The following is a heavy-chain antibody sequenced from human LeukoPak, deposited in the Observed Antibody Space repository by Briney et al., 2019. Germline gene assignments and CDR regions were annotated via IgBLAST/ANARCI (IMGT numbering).Heavy chain of an antibody. CDR2: IRYDGSNK. D-gene: IGHD6-13*01. Sequence: GGSLKLSYAASGFTFSSYGMQWVRQAPGKGLEWVAFIRYDGSNKYYADSAKGRFTISRDNSKNTLNLQMNSLRAEDTAVYYCAKGSAAAGTIYTFDIWGQGTMVTVSS. CDR1: GFTFSSYG. J-gene: IGHJ3*02. CDR3: AKGSAAAGTIYTFDI. V-gene: IGHV3-30*02.